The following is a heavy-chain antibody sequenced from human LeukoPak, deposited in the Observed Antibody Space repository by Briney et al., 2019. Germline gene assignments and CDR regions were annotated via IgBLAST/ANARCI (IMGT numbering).Heavy chain of an antibody. CDR3: ASVRYQLGYCSSTSCYSFDY. CDR1: GGTFSSYA. Sequence: GASVKVSCMASGGTFSSYAISWVRQAPGQGLEWMGGIIPIFGTANYAQKFQGRITITADESTSTAYMELSSLRSEDTAVYYCASVRYQLGYCSSTSCYSFDYWGQGTLVTVSS. D-gene: IGHD2-2*02. V-gene: IGHV1-69*01. J-gene: IGHJ4*02. CDR2: IIPIFGTA.